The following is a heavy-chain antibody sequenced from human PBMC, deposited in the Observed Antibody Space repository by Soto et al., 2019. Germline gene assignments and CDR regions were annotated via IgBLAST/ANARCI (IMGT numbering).Heavy chain of an antibody. V-gene: IGHV3-15*01. CDR2: IKSKTDGGTT. J-gene: IGHJ4*02. Sequence: PGGSLRLSCAASGFTFSNAWMSWVRQAPGKGLEWVGRIKSKTDGGTTDYAAPVKGRFTISRDDSKNTLYLQMNSLKTEDTAVYYCTTDLGLLEGVDYWGQGTLVTVSS. D-gene: IGHD3-3*01. CDR3: TTDLGLLEGVDY. CDR1: GFTFSNAW.